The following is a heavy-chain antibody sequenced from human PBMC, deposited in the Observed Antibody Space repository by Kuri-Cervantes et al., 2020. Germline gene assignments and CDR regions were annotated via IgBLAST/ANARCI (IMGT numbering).Heavy chain of an antibody. D-gene: IGHD3-3*01. CDR1: GGTFSSYA. Sequence: SVKVSCKASGGTFSSYAISWVRQAPGQGLEWMGGIIPIFGTANYAQKFQGRVTITADESTSTAYMELSSLRSEDTAVYYCARGPDFWSGYYSTYYGMDVWGQGTTVTVSS. V-gene: IGHV1-69*13. CDR3: ARGPDFWSGYYSTYYGMDV. J-gene: IGHJ6*02. CDR2: IIPIFGTA.